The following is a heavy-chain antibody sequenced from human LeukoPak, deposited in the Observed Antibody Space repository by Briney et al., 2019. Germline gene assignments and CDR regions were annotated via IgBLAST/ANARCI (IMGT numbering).Heavy chain of an antibody. CDR3: ARHRAAAALFDP. Sequence: SETLSLTCTVSGGSISSYYWSWIRQPPGKGLEWIGYIFYSGTTNYNPSLKSRVTISVDTSKNRFSLNLNFVTAADTAVYYCARHRAAAALFDPWGQGTLVTVSS. CDR2: IFYSGTT. V-gene: IGHV4-59*08. D-gene: IGHD6-13*01. J-gene: IGHJ5*02. CDR1: GGSISSYY.